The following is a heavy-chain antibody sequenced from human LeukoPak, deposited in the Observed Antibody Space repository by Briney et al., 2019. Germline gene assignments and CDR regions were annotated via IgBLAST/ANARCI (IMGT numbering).Heavy chain of an antibody. CDR3: AMYGSGSYPYYYYMDV. CDR2: IYYSGST. J-gene: IGHJ6*03. Sequence: PGGSLRLSCAASGFTFSSYAMHWVRQAPGKGLEWIGSIYYSGSTYYNPSLKSRVTISVDTSKNQFSLKLSSVTAADTAVYYCAMYGSGSYPYYYYMDVWGKGTTVTISS. V-gene: IGHV4-59*05. CDR1: GFTFSSYAMH. D-gene: IGHD3-10*01.